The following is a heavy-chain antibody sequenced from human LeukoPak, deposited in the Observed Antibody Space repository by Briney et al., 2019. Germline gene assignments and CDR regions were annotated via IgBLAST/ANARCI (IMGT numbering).Heavy chain of an antibody. J-gene: IGHJ4*02. D-gene: IGHD1-26*01. V-gene: IGHV3-30-3*01. CDR3: AKVPLSIVGATNSFDY. Sequence: PGRSLRLSCAASGFTFSSYAMHWVRQAPGKGLEWVAVISYDGSNKYYADSVKGRFTISRDNSKNTLYLQMNSLRAEDTAVYYCAKVPLSIVGATNSFDYWGQGTLVTVSS. CDR2: ISYDGSNK. CDR1: GFTFSSYA.